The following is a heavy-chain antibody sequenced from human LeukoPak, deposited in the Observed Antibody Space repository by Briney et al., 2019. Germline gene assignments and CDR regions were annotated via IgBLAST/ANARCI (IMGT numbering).Heavy chain of an antibody. Sequence: ASVKVSCKASGYTFTNHGISWVRQAPGQGLEWMAWISASSGNTIYAHKLQGRVTMTTDTSTSTAYMELRSLRSDDTAVYYCARDPTGDDAFDIWGQGTMVTVSS. D-gene: IGHD1-1*01. CDR1: GYTFTNHG. CDR3: ARDPTGDDAFDI. J-gene: IGHJ3*02. V-gene: IGHV1-18*01. CDR2: ISASSGNT.